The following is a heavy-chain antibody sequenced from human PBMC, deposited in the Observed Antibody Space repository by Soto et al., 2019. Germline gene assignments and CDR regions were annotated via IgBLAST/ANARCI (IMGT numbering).Heavy chain of an antibody. D-gene: IGHD2-2*01. V-gene: IGHV4-4*02. CDR3: ARVVGGYYYGMDV. J-gene: IGHJ6*02. CDR1: GGSISSSNW. CDR2: IYHSGST. Sequence: QVQLQESGPGLVKPSGTLSLTCAVSGGSISSSNWWSWVRQPPGEGLEWIGEIYHSGSTNYNPSHKSRVTISLDKSKNQFSLKLSSVTAADTAVYYCARVVGGYYYGMDVWGQGTTVTVSS.